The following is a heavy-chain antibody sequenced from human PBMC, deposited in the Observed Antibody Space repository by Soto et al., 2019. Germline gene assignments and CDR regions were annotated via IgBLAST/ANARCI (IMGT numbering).Heavy chain of an antibody. CDR3: ARGVTYGFDA. V-gene: IGHV3-48*01. CDR2: MTSDSKTI. D-gene: IGHD2-21*02. Sequence: PGGSLRLSCEASGFSFSIYSMNWVRQAPGKGLEWVSYMTSDSKTIHYADTVKGRFTIFRDNAKNSLYLQMNSLRPEDTAVYYCARGVTYGFDAWGQGTMVTVSS. J-gene: IGHJ3*01. CDR1: GFSFSIYS.